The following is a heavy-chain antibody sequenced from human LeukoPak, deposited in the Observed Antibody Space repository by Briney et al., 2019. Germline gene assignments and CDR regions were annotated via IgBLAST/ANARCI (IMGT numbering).Heavy chain of an antibody. D-gene: IGHD3-16*01. Sequence: PGGSLRLSCAASGFTFGSYGMHWVRQAPGKGLEWVAFIRYDGSNKYYADSVKGRFTISRDNSKNTLYLQMNSLRAEDTAVYYCAKDGGITTPFDYWGQGTLVTVSS. J-gene: IGHJ4*02. CDR2: IRYDGSNK. CDR3: AKDGGITTPFDY. CDR1: GFTFGSYG. V-gene: IGHV3-30*02.